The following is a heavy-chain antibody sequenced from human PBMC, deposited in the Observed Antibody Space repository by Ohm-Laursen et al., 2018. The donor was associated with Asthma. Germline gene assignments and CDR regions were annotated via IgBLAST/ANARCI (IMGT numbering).Heavy chain of an antibody. J-gene: IGHJ4*02. CDR2: IYPGGAT. CDR1: GFSVSRHF. D-gene: IGHD6-19*01. Sequence: SLRLSCTASGFSVSRHFMNWIRQGPEKGLEWVSDIYPGGATFYADSVKGRFTISRDDSKNTLNLQMSSLRGDDTAVYYCARGGVEKIPTYSSGRYSGALVDYWGQGTLVTVSS. CDR3: ARGGVEKIPTYSSGRYSGALVDY. V-gene: IGHV3-53*01.